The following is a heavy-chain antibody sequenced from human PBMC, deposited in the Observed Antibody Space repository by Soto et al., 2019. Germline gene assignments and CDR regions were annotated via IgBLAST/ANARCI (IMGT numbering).Heavy chain of an antibody. J-gene: IGHJ5*02. Sequence: SETLSLTCTVSGGSISSGGYYWSWIRQHPGKGLEWIGYIYYSGSTYYNPSLKSRVTISVGTSKNQFSLKLSSVTAADTAVYXCARGYNWNYVLGNWFDPWGQGTLVTVSS. CDR3: ARGYNWNYVLGNWFDP. CDR1: GGSISSGGYY. D-gene: IGHD1-7*01. CDR2: IYYSGST. V-gene: IGHV4-31*03.